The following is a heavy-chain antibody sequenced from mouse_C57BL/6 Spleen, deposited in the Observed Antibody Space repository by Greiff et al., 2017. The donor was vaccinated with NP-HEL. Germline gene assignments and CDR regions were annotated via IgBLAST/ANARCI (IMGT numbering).Heavy chain of an antibody. CDR1: GYTFTDYN. J-gene: IGHJ2*01. V-gene: IGHV1-22*01. CDR2: INPNNGGT. D-gene: IGHD2-4*01. CDR3: ASYDYDGVDY. Sequence: EVQLQQSGPELVKPGASVKLSCKASGYTFTDYNMHWVKQSHGKSLEWIGYINPNNGGTSYNQKFKGKATLTVNKSSSTAYMELRSLTSEDSAVYFCASYDYDGVDYWGQGTTLTVSS.